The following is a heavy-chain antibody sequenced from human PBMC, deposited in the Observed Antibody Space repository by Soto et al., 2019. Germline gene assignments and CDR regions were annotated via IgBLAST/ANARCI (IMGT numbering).Heavy chain of an antibody. J-gene: IGHJ4*02. V-gene: IGHV3-7*02. CDR3: ARPARECNSPGWAN. D-gene: IGHD6-19*01. CDR1: GFTFSSYW. CDR2: IKQDGSEK. Sequence: GGSLRLSCAASGFTFSSYWMSWVRQAPGKGLEWVANIKQDGSEKYYVDSVKGRFTISRDNAKNSLYLQMTSLRADDTAVYYCARPARECNSPGWANWGQGTLVTVSS.